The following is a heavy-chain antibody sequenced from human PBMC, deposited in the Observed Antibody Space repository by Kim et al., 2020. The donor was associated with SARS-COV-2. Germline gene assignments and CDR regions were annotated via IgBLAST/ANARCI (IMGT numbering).Heavy chain of an antibody. D-gene: IGHD3-16*01. CDR1: GLTFTNAW. CDR2: IRSLADGATA. J-gene: IGHJ4*02. V-gene: IGHV3-15*01. CDR3: TTPLGGNYDPSGLHV. Sequence: GGSLRLSCTVSGLTFTNAWMTWVRQAPGKGLEWVGRIRSLADGATADYAASVKGRFIISRDDSKNTLYLQMNSLKTEDSAVYFCTTPLGGNYDPSGLHVWGQGTQVTVSS.